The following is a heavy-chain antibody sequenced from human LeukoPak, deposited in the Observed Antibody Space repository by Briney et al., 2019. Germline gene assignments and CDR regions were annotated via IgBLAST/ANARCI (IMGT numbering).Heavy chain of an antibody. CDR1: GGSFSGYY. J-gene: IGHJ4*02. V-gene: IGHV4-34*01. D-gene: IGHD2-2*01. Sequence: PSETLSLTCAVYGGSFSGYYWSWIRQPPGKGLEWIGEINHSGSTNYNPSLKSRATISVDTSKNQFSLKLSSVTAADTAVYYCARVARGTSCCFFDYWGQGTLVTVSS. CDR3: ARVARGTSCCFFDY. CDR2: INHSGST.